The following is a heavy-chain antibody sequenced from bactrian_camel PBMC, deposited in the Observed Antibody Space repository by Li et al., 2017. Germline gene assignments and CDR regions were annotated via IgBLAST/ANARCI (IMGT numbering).Heavy chain of an antibody. CDR1: GFPFSDNA. J-gene: IGHJ4*01. D-gene: IGHD2*01. CDR2: ISSKFDIT. CDR3: ARNDFGGTWPV. V-gene: IGHV3S42*01. Sequence: VQLVESGGGLVQPGGSLRLSCVASGFPFSDNAMNWVRQPPGEGIEWVSRISSKFDITTYADSVKGRFTISRDNAKNTVYLQMNSLKTDDTAMYYCARNDFGGTWPVRGQGTQVTVS.